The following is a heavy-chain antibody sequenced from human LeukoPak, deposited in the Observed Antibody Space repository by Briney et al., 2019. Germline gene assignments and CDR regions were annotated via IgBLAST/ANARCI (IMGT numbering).Heavy chain of an antibody. CDR2: IDKKDKGYATAT. Sequence: SGGSLRLSCAASGFTFSGSAIHWVRQFSGKGLEWVGQIDKKDKGYATATAYAASVKGRFTISRDDSINTAYLQMKSLKTEDTALYYCTRDSGTYNWFDPWGQGTLVTVSS. CDR1: GFTFSGSA. V-gene: IGHV3-73*01. D-gene: IGHD1-26*01. CDR3: TRDSGTYNWFDP. J-gene: IGHJ5*02.